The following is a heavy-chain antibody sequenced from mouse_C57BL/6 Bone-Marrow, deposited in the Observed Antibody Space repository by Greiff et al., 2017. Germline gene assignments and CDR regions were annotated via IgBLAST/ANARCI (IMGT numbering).Heavy chain of an antibody. CDR2: IYPSDSET. Sequence: VQLQQPGAELVRPGSSVKLSCKASGYTFTSYWMDWVKQRPGQGLEWIGNIYPSDSETHYNQKFKDKATLTVDKSSSTAYMQLSSLTSEDSAVYSCARDYYGSRGFAYWGQGTLVTVSA. D-gene: IGHD1-1*01. CDR1: GYTFTSYW. CDR3: ARDYYGSRGFAY. J-gene: IGHJ3*01. V-gene: IGHV1-61*01.